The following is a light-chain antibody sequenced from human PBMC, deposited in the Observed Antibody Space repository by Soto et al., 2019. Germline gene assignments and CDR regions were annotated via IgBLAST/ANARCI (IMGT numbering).Light chain of an antibody. V-gene: IGLV2-14*01. CDR2: EVS. Sequence: QSALTQPASVSGSPGQSITISCTGTSSDVGGYDYVSWYQLYPGKAPNLIIFEVSNRPSGVSYRFSGSKSGNTASLTISGLQAEDEADYFCSSYSISTAYLFGTGTKLTVL. CDR3: SSYSISTAYL. CDR1: SSDVGGYDY. J-gene: IGLJ1*01.